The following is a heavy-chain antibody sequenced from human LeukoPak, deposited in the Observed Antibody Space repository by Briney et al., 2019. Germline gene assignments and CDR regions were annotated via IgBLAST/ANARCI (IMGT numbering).Heavy chain of an antibody. D-gene: IGHD5-18*01. J-gene: IGHJ3*02. CDR3: ARDRGYSTFDI. CDR1: GFPFSDYS. Sequence: PGGSLRLSCAASGFPFSDYSMNWDRQAPGKGLEWVSSISSSGDYIYSADSVKGRFTISRDNAKNSLYLQMTNLSAEDTAVYFCARDRGYSTFDIWGQGTMVTVSS. V-gene: IGHV3-21*01. CDR2: ISSSGDYI.